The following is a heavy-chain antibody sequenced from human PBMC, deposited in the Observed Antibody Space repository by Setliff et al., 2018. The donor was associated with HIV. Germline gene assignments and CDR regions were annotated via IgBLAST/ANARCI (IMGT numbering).Heavy chain of an antibody. CDR2: IFPRGAGAT. Sequence: NPSETLSLTCGVSGYSIINAYYWGWIRQSPEKGLEYIGSIFPRGAGATYYNPSLESRVTISVDTSKNQFSLRLSSVTAADTAMYYCARYGSGLDYWGQGTLVTVSS. CDR1: GYSIINAYY. CDR3: ARYGSGLDY. J-gene: IGHJ4*02. V-gene: IGHV4-38-2*01. D-gene: IGHD6-19*01.